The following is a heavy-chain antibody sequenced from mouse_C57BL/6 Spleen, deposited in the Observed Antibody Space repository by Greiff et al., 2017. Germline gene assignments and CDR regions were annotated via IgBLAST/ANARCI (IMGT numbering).Heavy chain of an antibody. CDR3: ARRTLWYLDY. D-gene: IGHD1-1*02. V-gene: IGHV1-26*01. CDR2: INPNNGGT. Sequence: EVQLQQSGPELVKPGASVKISCKASGYTFTDYYMNWVKQSHGKSLEWIGDINPNNGGTSYNQKFKGKATLTVDKSSSTAYMELRSLTSEDSAVYYCARRTLWYLDYWGQGTTLTVSS. J-gene: IGHJ2*01. CDR1: GYTFTDYY.